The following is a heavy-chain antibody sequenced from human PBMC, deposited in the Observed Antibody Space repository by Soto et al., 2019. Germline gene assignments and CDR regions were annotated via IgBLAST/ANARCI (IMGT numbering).Heavy chain of an antibody. V-gene: IGHV3-7*01. Sequence: GGSLRLSCTASGFTFTNYWVSWLRQAPGKGLEWVANIKEDEIEKYYAASVKGRFTISRDNAKNSLYLQMNSLRAEDTAVYYCAREKGHYEIYFDPWGQGTLVTVSS. J-gene: IGHJ5*02. D-gene: IGHD3-22*01. CDR1: GFTFTNYW. CDR3: AREKGHYEIYFDP. CDR2: IKEDEIEK.